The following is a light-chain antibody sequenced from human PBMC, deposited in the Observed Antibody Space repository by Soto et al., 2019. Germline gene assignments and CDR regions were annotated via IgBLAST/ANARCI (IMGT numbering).Light chain of an antibody. J-gene: IGLJ3*02. CDR2: QDT. V-gene: IGLV3-1*01. CDR3: QAWDISTVV. CDR1: NLGDKY. Sequence: SYELTQPPSVSVSPGQTASITCSGDNLGDKYVCWYQQKPGQSPVLVIYQDTKRPSGIPERFSGSNSGNTATLTISGTQAMDEADYYCQAWDISTVVFGGGTKLTVL.